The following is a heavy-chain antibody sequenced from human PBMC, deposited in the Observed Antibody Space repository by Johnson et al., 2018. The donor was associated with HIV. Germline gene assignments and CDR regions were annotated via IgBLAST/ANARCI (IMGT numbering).Heavy chain of an antibody. V-gene: IGHV3-49*04. J-gene: IGHJ3*02. CDR3: ISPERAAAGGI. CDR2: ITSTADGGTT. D-gene: IGHD6-13*01. CDR1: GVTFRKFA. Sequence: VLLVESGGGLIQPGRSLRLSCTGSGVTFRKFAMGWVRRAPGKGLEWIGFITSTADGGTTQYAASVRGRFTISRDDSKSIAYLQMNSLKAEDTAVYYCISPERAAAGGIWGQGTMVTVSS.